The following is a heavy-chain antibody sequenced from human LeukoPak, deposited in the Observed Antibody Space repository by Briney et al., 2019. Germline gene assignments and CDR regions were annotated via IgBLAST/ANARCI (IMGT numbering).Heavy chain of an antibody. CDR3: AKEAGPRHRSFDY. CDR1: GFTFSSYW. D-gene: IGHD1-14*01. J-gene: IGHJ4*02. Sequence: GGSLRLSCAASGFTFSSYWMTWVRQAPGKGLEWVANIKEDGSEKYYVDSVKGRVTISRDSAKNSLYLQMNSLRAEDTAVYYCAKEAGPRHRSFDYWGQGTLVTVSS. CDR2: IKEDGSEK. V-gene: IGHV3-7*01.